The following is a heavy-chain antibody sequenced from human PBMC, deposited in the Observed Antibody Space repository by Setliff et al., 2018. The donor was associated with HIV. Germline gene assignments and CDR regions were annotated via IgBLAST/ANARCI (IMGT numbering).Heavy chain of an antibody. CDR1: GFSFRSYE. D-gene: IGHD5-12*01. CDR3: ARGPQSYVDVVPTIGRYYFDY. V-gene: IGHV3-48*03. CDR2: IGSAGDSTI. Sequence: GGSLRLSCEGSGFSFRSYEMNWVRQVPGEGLAWLSYIGSAGDSTIFYADSVKGRFTMTRDTSISTAYMELSRLRSDDTAVFYCARGPQSYVDVVPTIGRYYFDYWGQGTLVTVSS. J-gene: IGHJ4*02.